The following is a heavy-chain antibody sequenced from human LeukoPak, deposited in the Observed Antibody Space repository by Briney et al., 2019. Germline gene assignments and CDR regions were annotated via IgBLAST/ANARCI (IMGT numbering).Heavy chain of an antibody. CDR3: AVYYYGP. V-gene: IGHV4-31*03. CDR1: GASISSGGYY. D-gene: IGHD3-10*01. J-gene: IGHJ4*02. Sequence: SQTLSLTCTVSGASISSGGYYWSWIRQHPGKGLEWIVHINYSGTTYYKPSLKSRVTISVDTSKNQFSLKLSSVTAADTAVYYCAVYYYGPWGQGTLVTVSS. CDR2: INYSGTT.